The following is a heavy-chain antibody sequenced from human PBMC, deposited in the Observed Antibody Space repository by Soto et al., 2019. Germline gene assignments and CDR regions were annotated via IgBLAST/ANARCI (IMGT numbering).Heavy chain of an antibody. CDR2: IKQDGSEK. CDR3: ARDPSIVLVPAATYYYYYYGMDV. V-gene: IGHV3-7*01. CDR1: GFTFSSDW. J-gene: IGHJ6*02. D-gene: IGHD2-2*01. Sequence: GGSLRLSCAASGFTFSSDWMSWVLQAPGKGLEWVANIKQDGSEKYYVDSVKGRFTISRDNAKNSLYLQMNSLRAEDTAVYYCARDPSIVLVPAATYYYYYYGMDVWGQGTTVAVSS.